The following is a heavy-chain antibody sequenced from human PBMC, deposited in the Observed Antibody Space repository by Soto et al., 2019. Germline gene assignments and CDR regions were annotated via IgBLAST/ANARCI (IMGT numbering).Heavy chain of an antibody. CDR2: IYYSGST. CDR3: ARDLRKNYYYYYGMDV. Sequence: SETLSLTCTDSGGSISSYYWSWIRQPPGKGLEWIGYIYYSGSTNYNPSLKSRVTISVDTSKNQFSLKLSSVTAADTAVYYCARDLRKNYYYYYGMDVWGQGTTVTVSS. V-gene: IGHV4-59*12. D-gene: IGHD4-17*01. CDR1: GGSISSYY. J-gene: IGHJ6*02.